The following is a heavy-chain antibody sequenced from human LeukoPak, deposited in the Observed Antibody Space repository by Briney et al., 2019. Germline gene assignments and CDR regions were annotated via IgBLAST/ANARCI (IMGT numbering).Heavy chain of an antibody. Sequence: TPSETLSLTCTVSGGSITSYYWSWIRQPPGKGLEWIGYIYYSGSTNYNPSLKSRVTISVDTSKNQFSLKLSSVTAADTAVYYCARTNYDILTGYNYYYYYMDVWGKGTTVTVSS. CDR1: GGSITSYY. V-gene: IGHV4-59*08. CDR3: ARTNYDILTGYNYYYYYMDV. J-gene: IGHJ6*03. CDR2: IYYSGST. D-gene: IGHD3-9*01.